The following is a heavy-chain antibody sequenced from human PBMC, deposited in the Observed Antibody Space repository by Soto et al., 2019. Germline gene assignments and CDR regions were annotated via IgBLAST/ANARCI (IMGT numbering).Heavy chain of an antibody. J-gene: IGHJ4*02. CDR3: ARGMYYYGSRGYSY. Sequence: QVQLVESGGGVVQPGRSLRLSCAASGFTFSSYAMHWVRQAPGKGLEWVAVISYDGSNKYYADSVKGRFTISRDNSKNRLYLQMNSLRAADKAVYYWARGMYYYGSRGYSYWGQGTLVTVSS. V-gene: IGHV3-30-3*01. CDR2: ISYDGSNK. CDR1: GFTFSSYA. D-gene: IGHD3-22*01.